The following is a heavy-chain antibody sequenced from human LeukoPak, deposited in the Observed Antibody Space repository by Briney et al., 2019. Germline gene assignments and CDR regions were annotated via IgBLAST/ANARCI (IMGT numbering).Heavy chain of an antibody. CDR2: MNPNSGNT. V-gene: IGHV1-8*01. CDR1: GYTFTSYD. D-gene: IGHD6-13*01. CDR3: ARGPYSSSWFDY. J-gene: IGHJ4*02. Sequence: ASVKVSCKASGYTFTSYDTNWVRQATGQGLEWMGWMNPNSGNTGYAQKFQGRVTMTRNTSISTAYMELSSLRSEDTAVYYCARGPYSSSWFDYWGQGTLVTVSS.